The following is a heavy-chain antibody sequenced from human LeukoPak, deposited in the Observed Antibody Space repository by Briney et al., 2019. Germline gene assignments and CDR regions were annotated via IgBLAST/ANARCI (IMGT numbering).Heavy chain of an antibody. CDR2: INSDGSSR. D-gene: IGHD6-13*01. CDR1: GFTFSNYW. Sequence: GGSLRLSCAASGFTFSNYWLHWVRQAPGEGLVWVSRINSDGSSRNYADSVKGRFTISRDNAKNTLYLQMNSLRAEDTAVYYCASASSHRIAAGGDYWGQGTLVTVSS. J-gene: IGHJ4*02. CDR3: ASASSHRIAAGGDY. V-gene: IGHV3-74*01.